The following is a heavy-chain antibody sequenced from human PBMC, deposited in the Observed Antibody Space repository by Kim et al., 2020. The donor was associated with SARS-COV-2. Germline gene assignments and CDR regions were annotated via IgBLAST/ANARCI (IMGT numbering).Heavy chain of an antibody. CDR3: TTRCSGTPLDY. CDR2: ISSDSYYI. CDR1: GFTFSSYS. V-gene: IGHV3-21*06. D-gene: IGHD6-19*01. Sequence: GGSLRLSCAASGFTFSSYSLNWVRQAPGKGLEWVSSISSDSYYIFYANSVKGRFTISRDNAKNSLYLQMHSLRGEDTAVYYCTTRCSGTPLDYWGQGALVTVSS. J-gene: IGHJ4*02.